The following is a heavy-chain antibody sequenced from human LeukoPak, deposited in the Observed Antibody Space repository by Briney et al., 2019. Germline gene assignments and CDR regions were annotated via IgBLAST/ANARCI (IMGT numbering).Heavy chain of an antibody. Sequence: ASVKVSCKASGYTFTGYYMHWVRQAPGQGLEWMGWINPNSGGTNYAQKFQGRVTMTRDTSISTAYMELSRLRSDDTAVYYCARDLRDCGSGPYYMDVWGKGTTVTISS. J-gene: IGHJ6*03. V-gene: IGHV1-2*02. D-gene: IGHD3-10*01. CDR3: ARDLRDCGSGPYYMDV. CDR2: INPNSGGT. CDR1: GYTFTGYY.